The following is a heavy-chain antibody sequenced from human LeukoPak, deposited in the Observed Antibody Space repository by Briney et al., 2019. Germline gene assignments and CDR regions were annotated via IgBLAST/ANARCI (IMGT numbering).Heavy chain of an antibody. CDR3: ARGRRMPDC. CDR2: ISSSSTTI. D-gene: IGHD2-2*01. J-gene: IGHJ4*02. CDR1: GFIFSTYS. V-gene: IGHV3-48*02. Sequence: GGSLRLSCAASGFIFSTYSMNWVRQAPGKGLDWLSFISSSSTTIYYADSVRGRFTISRDNAKNSLYLQMNSLTDEDTAVYYCARGRRMPDCWGQGTLVTVSS.